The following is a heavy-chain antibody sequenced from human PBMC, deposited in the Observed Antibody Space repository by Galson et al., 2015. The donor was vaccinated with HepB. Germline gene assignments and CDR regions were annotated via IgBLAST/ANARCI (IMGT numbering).Heavy chain of an antibody. V-gene: IGHV5-51*01. CDR1: GYSFTSYW. D-gene: IGHD3-10*01. J-gene: IGHJ6*02. Sequence: QSGAEVKKPGESLKISCKGSGYSFTSYWIGWVRQMPGKGLEWMGIIYPGDSDTRYSPSFQGQVTISADKSISTAYLQWSSLKASDTAMYYCARHEDGSGSPLVGYYYGMDVWGQGTTVTVSS. CDR2: IYPGDSDT. CDR3: ARHEDGSGSPLVGYYYGMDV.